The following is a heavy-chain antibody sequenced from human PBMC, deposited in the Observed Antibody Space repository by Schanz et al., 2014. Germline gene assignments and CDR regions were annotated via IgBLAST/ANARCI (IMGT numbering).Heavy chain of an antibody. CDR1: GGTFSSYT. CDR3: ARGGYSSGWYDRDIAHFDY. V-gene: IGHV1-69*02. J-gene: IGHJ4*02. D-gene: IGHD6-19*01. Sequence: QLQLVQSGAEVKKPGSSVKVSCKLSGGTFSSYTISWMRQAPGQGLEWMGKIIPVLNIATYAQKLQGRVTMTADTSTSTAYMELRSLRSDDTAVYYCARGGYSSGWYDRDIAHFDYWGQGTLVTVSS. CDR2: IIPVLNIA.